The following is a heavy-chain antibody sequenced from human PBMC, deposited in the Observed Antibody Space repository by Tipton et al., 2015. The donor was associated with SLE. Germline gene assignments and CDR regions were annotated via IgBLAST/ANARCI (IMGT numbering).Heavy chain of an antibody. CDR3: ARGSVVADDF. CDR2: IHYNRDT. Sequence: TLSLTCTVSGASVSSHYWNWIRQTPGKGLEWIGYIHYNRDTNYHPSPKSRVTISVDTSKNQLSLKLTSVTVADTAVYYCARGSVVADDFWGQGTLVTVSS. D-gene: IGHD2-15*01. CDR1: GASVSSHY. J-gene: IGHJ4*02. V-gene: IGHV4-59*02.